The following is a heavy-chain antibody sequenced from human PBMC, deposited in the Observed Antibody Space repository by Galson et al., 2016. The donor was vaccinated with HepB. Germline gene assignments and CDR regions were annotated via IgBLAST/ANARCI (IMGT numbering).Heavy chain of an antibody. V-gene: IGHV3-48*03. J-gene: IGHJ6*02. CDR1: GFPFSDYE. D-gene: IGHD3-22*01. Sequence: SLRLSCAASGFPFSDYEMNWVRQAPGKGLEWVSYISRSGSTTYYADSVKGRFTISRDNAKNSLYLQMNSLRAEDTALYYRARVVYYYDSSGYSEQSGNGMDVWGQGTTVTVSS. CDR3: ARVVYYYDSSGYSEQSGNGMDV. CDR2: ISRSGSTT.